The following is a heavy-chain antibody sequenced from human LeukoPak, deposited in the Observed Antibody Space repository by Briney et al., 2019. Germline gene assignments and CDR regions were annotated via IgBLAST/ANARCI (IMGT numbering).Heavy chain of an antibody. CDR2: IDPDTDST. Sequence: ASVKVSCKTSGYRLTDDYIHWVRQAPGQGLEWMGWIDPDTDSTNYAPKFRGRVIMTRDTSISTAYMEVRRLTFDDTAIYYCAPTSEAYTSNWSVWGQGTLVTVSP. V-gene: IGHV1-2*02. J-gene: IGHJ4*02. CDR1: GYRLTDDY. CDR3: APTSEAYTSNWSV. D-gene: IGHD3-16*01.